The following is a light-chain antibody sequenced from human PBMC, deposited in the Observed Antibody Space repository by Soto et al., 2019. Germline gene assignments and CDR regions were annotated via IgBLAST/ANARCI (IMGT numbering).Light chain of an antibody. V-gene: IGKV3-15*01. CDR1: QSVGSN. CDR2: GAS. Sequence: EIVMTQSPATLSVSPGERAALSCRASQSVGSNLAWYQQKPGQAPRLLIYGASTRATAIPARFSGSGSGTEFTLTISSLQSEDFAIYYCQQYKIWPKGFGGGTKVEIK. J-gene: IGKJ4*01. CDR3: QQYKIWPKG.